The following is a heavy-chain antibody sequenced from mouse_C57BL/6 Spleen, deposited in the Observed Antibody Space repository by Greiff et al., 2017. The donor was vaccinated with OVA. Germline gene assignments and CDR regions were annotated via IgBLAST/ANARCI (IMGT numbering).Heavy chain of an antibody. D-gene: IGHD1-1*02. V-gene: IGHV1-64*01. J-gene: IGHJ4*01. Sequence: VQLQQPGAELVKPGASVKLSCKASGYTFTSYWMHWVKQRPGQGLEWIGMIHPNSGSTNYNEKFKSKATLTVDKSSSTAYMQLSSLTSEDSAVYYCARSVGYYAMDYWGQGTSVTVSS. CDR3: ARSVGYYAMDY. CDR2: IHPNSGST. CDR1: GYTFTSYW.